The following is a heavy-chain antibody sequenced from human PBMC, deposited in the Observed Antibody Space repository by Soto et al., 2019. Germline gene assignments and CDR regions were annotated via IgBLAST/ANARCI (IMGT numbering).Heavy chain of an antibody. Sequence: EVQLVESGGGLVQPGGSLRLSCAASGFTFSAHTMNWVRQAPGKGLEWISYISSESETIYYADSVKGRFTISRDNAKNSLFLQMTGRGDEDRAVYYWADRRGGGEWGQGTLVTVSS. D-gene: IGHD3-16*01. J-gene: IGHJ4*02. CDR1: GFTFSAHT. V-gene: IGHV3-48*02. CDR3: ADRRGGGE. CDR2: ISSESETI.